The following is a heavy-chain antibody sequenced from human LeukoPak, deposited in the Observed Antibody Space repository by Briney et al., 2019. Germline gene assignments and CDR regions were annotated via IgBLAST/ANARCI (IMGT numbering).Heavy chain of an antibody. CDR2: IIPMFATV. J-gene: IGHJ4*02. CDR1: GGTFSNYA. D-gene: IGHD3-22*01. V-gene: IGHV1-69*05. CDR3: ARNHDNTGYYDAYFDY. Sequence: SVKVSCRASGGTFSNYAINWVRQAPGQGLDWMGGIIPMFATVNYAQKFQGRVTITTDESTNTTYMELSGLRSEDTAVYYCARNHDNTGYYDAYFDYWGQGTLVTVSS.